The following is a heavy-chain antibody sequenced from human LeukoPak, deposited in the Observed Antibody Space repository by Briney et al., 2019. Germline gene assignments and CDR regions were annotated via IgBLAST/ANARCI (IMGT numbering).Heavy chain of an antibody. CDR1: GGTFISYA. J-gene: IGHJ4*02. CDR2: IIPIFGTA. V-gene: IGHV1-69*01. D-gene: IGHD2-15*01. Sequence: GSSXKVSCKASGGTFISYAISWVRQAPGQGLEWMGGIIPIFGTANYAQKFQGRVTITADESTSTAYTELSSLRSEDTAVYYCASEYCSGGSCYYFDYWGQGTLVTVSS. CDR3: ASEYCSGGSCYYFDY.